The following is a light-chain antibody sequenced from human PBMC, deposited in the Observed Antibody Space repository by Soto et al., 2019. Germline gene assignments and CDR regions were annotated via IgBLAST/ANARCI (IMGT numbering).Light chain of an antibody. V-gene: IGKV2-28*01. J-gene: IGKJ2*01. CDR1: QSLLHSNGYNY. CDR3: MQALQTPLT. CDR2: LGS. Sequence: DIVMTQSPLSLPVTPGEPASISCRSSQSLLHSNGYNYLDWYLRKPGQSPQVLIYLGSNRASGVPDRFSGSASGTDFTLKISRVEAEDVGVYYCMQALQTPLTFGQGTKLEIK.